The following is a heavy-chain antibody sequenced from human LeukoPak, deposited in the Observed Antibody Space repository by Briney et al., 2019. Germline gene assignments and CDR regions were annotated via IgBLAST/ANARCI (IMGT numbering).Heavy chain of an antibody. CDR3: ARARTSIYGDYFDY. CDR1: GFTISSSW. Sequence: PGGSLRLSCAASGFTISSSWMTWVRQAPGKGLEWVSYISSSSSTIYYADSVKGRFTIYNAKNSLYLQMNSLRAEDTAIYYCARARTSIYGDYFDYWGQGILVTVSS. V-gene: IGHV3-48*04. D-gene: IGHD4-17*01. CDR2: ISSSSSTI. J-gene: IGHJ4*02.